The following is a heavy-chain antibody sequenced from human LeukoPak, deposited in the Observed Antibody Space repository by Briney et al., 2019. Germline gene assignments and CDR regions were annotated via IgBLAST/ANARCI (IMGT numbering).Heavy chain of an antibody. D-gene: IGHD1-26*01. V-gene: IGHV1-18*01. CDR3: ARVPGIVGAIDY. Sequence: EASVEVSCKASGYTFTSYGISWVRQAPGQGLEWMGWISAYNGNTNYAQKFQGRATMTRDTSISTAYMELSRLRSDDTAVYYCARVPGIVGAIDYWGQGTLVTVSS. J-gene: IGHJ4*02. CDR2: ISAYNGNT. CDR1: GYTFTSYG.